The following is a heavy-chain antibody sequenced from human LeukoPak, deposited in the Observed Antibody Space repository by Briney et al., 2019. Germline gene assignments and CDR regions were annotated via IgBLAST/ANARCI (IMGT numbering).Heavy chain of an antibody. J-gene: IGHJ5*02. Sequence: GGSLRLSCAASGFTFSSYAMHWVRQAPGKGLEWVAVISYDGSNKYYADSVKGRFTISRDNSKNTLHLQMNSLRAEDTAVYYCARGGHGSGRGFKNWFDPWGQGTLVTVSS. CDR2: ISYDGSNK. V-gene: IGHV3-30*04. CDR3: ARGGHGSGRGFKNWFDP. CDR1: GFTFSSYA. D-gene: IGHD3-10*01.